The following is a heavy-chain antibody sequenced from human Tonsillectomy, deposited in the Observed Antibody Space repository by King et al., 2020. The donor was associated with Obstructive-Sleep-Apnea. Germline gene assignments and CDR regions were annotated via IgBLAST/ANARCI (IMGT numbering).Heavy chain of an antibody. CDR1: GFTFSSYG. CDR3: AKNEPYSSRWYSSLNYYYYGMDV. V-gene: IGHV3-30*02. J-gene: IGHJ6*02. CDR2: VRYDGSNK. Sequence: VQLVESGGGVVQPGRSLRLSCAASGFTFSSYGMHWVRQAPGKGLEWVAFVRYDGSNKYYADSVKGRFTISRDNSNNTLYLQMNSLRAEDTAVYYCAKNEPYSSRWYSSLNYYYYGMDVWGQGTRSPSP. D-gene: IGHD6-13*01.